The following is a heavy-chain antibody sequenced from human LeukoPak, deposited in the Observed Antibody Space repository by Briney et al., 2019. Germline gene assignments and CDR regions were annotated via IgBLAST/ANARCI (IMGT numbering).Heavy chain of an antibody. V-gene: IGHV1-2*02. D-gene: IGHD4-11*01. CDR3: ARDRRFLQPFDF. CDR2: INPNSGGT. J-gene: IGHJ4*02. CDR1: GYTFSGYC. Sequence: ASVKVSCKASGYTFSGYCMDWVRQAPGQGLEWMGWINPNSGGTNYAQKFQGRVTITRDTSINTAYMDLSRLRSDDTAVYYCARDRRFLQPFDFWAQGTLVTVSS.